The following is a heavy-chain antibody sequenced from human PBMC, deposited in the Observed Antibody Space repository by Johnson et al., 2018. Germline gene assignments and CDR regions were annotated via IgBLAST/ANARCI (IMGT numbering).Heavy chain of an antibody. CDR1: GFTFSTYA. CDR3: AKDWLRGVYYYSYMDV. CDR2: ISYDGNNE. D-gene: IGHD5-12*01. Sequence: QVQLVESGGGVVQPGRSLRLSCATSGFTFSTYAMHWVRQAPGKGLAWVALISYDGNNEYYADYVEDRFTISRENSKNTRYLQMNSLRAEDTAIYYSAKDWLRGVYYYSYMDVWGKGTTVTVSS. J-gene: IGHJ6*03. V-gene: IGHV3-30-3*01.